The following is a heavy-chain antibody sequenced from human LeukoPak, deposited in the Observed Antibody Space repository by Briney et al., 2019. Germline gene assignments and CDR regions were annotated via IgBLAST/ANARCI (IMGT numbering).Heavy chain of an antibody. V-gene: IGHV3-23*01. D-gene: IGHD6-6*01. Sequence: GGSLRLSGAASGFTFSSYAMNWVRQAPGKGLEWVTAISGSGDNTYYADSVKGRFTISRDNSKNTLYMEMNSLRAEDTAVYYCAKGGRGSIATRPDYWGQGTLVTVSS. CDR1: GFTFSSYA. CDR2: ISGSGDNT. J-gene: IGHJ4*02. CDR3: AKGGRGSIATRPDY.